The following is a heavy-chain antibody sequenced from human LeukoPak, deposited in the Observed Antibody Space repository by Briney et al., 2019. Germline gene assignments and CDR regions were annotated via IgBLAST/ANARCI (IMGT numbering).Heavy chain of an antibody. Sequence: GGSLRLSCAASGFTFSDYYMSWIRQAPGKGLEWVSYISSSGSTIYYADSVKGRFTISRDNAKNSLYLQMNSLRAEDTAVYYFARDGLLWFGDHGYFDYWGQGTLVTVSS. CDR2: ISSSGSTI. J-gene: IGHJ4*02. D-gene: IGHD3-10*01. V-gene: IGHV3-11*01. CDR1: GFTFSDYY. CDR3: ARDGLLWFGDHGYFDY.